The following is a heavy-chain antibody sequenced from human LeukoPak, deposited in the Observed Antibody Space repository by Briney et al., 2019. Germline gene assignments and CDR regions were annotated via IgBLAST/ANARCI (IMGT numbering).Heavy chain of an antibody. J-gene: IGHJ4*02. V-gene: IGHV4-39*01. CDR2: IYYGGGT. CDR1: GGSISSSSYY. Sequence: SETLSLTCTVSGGSISSSSYYWGWIRQPPGKGLEWIGSIYYGGGTYYNPSLKSRVAISVDTSKNQFSLKLGSVTAADTAVYYCARPLRYFDWLPGNWGQGTLVTVSS. CDR3: ARPLRYFDWLPGN. D-gene: IGHD3-9*01.